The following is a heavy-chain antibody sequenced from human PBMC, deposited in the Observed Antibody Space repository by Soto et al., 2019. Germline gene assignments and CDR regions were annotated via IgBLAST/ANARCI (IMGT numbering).Heavy chain of an antibody. Sequence: GGSLRLSCSASGFAFSIYGIHRVRQAPGKGLEWVALISHDGTDKYYADSVKGQFTISRDNSKNTLYLQMSSLGPEDTAVYYCVKERYAQLWLEDYGMDVWGQGTTVTV. CDR3: VKERYAQLWLEDYGMDV. V-gene: IGHV3-30*18. J-gene: IGHJ6*02. D-gene: IGHD5-18*01. CDR1: GFAFSIYG. CDR2: ISHDGTDK.